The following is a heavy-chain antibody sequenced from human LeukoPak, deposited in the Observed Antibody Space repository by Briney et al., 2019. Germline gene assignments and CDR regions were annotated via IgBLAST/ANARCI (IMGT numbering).Heavy chain of an antibody. CDR3: AREDSSGWSGY. CDR1: GGSISSYY. Sequence: SETLSLTCTVSGGSISSYYWTWIRQPPGKGLEWIGSIYHSGSTYYNPSLKSRVTISVDTSKNQFSLKLSSVTAADTAVYYCAREDSSGWSGYWGQGTLVTVSS. D-gene: IGHD6-19*01. CDR2: IYHSGST. J-gene: IGHJ4*02. V-gene: IGHV4-38-2*02.